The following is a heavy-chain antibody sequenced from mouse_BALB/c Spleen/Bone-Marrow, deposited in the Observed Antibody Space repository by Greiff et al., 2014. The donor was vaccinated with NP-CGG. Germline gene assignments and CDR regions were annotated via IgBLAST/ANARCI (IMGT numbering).Heavy chain of an antibody. D-gene: IGHD2-1*01. CDR1: GFNIKDTY. Sequence: DVKLQESGAELVKPGASVKLSCTASGFNIKDTYMHWVKQRPEQGLEWMGRIDPANGNTKYDPKFQGKATITADTSSNTAYLQLSSLTSEDTAVYYCARNGNYGAWFAYWGQGTLVTVSA. V-gene: IGHV14-3*02. CDR2: IDPANGNT. CDR3: ARNGNYGAWFAY. J-gene: IGHJ3*01.